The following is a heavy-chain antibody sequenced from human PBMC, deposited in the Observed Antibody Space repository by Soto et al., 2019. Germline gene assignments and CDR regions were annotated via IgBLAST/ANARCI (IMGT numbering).Heavy chain of an antibody. V-gene: IGHV3-21*01. J-gene: IGHJ6*02. CDR3: ARDLIVVVPAAMRGRWGDGMDV. D-gene: IGHD2-2*01. CDR2: ISSSSSYI. Sequence: GGSLRLSCAASGFTFSSYSMNWVRQAPGKGLEWVSSISSSSSYIYYADSVKGRFTISRDNAKNSLYLQMNSLRAEDTAVYYCARDLIVVVPAAMRGRWGDGMDVWGQGTTVTVSS. CDR1: GFTFSSYS.